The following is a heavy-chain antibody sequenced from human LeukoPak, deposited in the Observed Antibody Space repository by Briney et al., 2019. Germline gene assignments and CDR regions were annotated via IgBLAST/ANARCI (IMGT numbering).Heavy chain of an antibody. CDR2: ISYDGSNK. CDR1: GFTFSSYA. CDR3: ARDPLGVGAKSPAFDI. J-gene: IGHJ3*02. Sequence: GESLKISCAASGFTFSSYAMHWVRQARGKGLEWVAVISYDGSNKYYADSVKGRFTISRDNSKNTLYLQMNSLRAEDTAVYYCARDPLGVGAKSPAFDIWGQGTMVTVSS. D-gene: IGHD1-26*01. V-gene: IGHV3-30-3*01.